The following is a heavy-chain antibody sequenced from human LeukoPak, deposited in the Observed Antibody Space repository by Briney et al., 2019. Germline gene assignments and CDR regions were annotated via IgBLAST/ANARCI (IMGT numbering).Heavy chain of an antibody. CDR2: INPNSGGT. Sequence: ASVKVSCKASGYTFTSYYMHWVRQTPGQGLEWMGWINPNSGGTNYAQKFQGRVTMTRDTSISTAYMELSRLRSDDTAVYYCARGMEPYYYMDVWGKGTTVTVSS. D-gene: IGHD1-26*01. J-gene: IGHJ6*03. CDR1: GYTFTSYY. V-gene: IGHV1-2*02. CDR3: ARGMEPYYYMDV.